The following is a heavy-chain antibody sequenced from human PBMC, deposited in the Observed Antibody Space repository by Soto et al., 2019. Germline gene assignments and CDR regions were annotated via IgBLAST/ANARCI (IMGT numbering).Heavy chain of an antibody. D-gene: IGHD3-10*01. CDR2: IYPGDSDT. Sequence: GESLKISCKGSGYSFNIYWIGWVRQMPGKGLEWMGIIYPGDSDTRYSPSFQGQATISADKSISTAYLQWSSLKASDTAMYYCARRLVSGIFDYWGQGALVTGSS. CDR3: ARRLVSGIFDY. CDR1: GYSFNIYW. V-gene: IGHV5-51*01. J-gene: IGHJ4*02.